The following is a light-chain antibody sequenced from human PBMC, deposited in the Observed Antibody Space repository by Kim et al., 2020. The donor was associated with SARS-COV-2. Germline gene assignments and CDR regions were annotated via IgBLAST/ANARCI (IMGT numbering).Light chain of an antibody. J-gene: IGKJ4*01. CDR2: KAS. Sequence: ASVGDRVTITCRASQTISSWLAWYQQKPGKAPKLLIYKASFLESGVPSRFSGSGSGTEFTLTISSLQPDDFATYYCQQYDSYSLTFGGGTKVDIK. CDR3: QQYDSYSLT. CDR1: QTISSW. V-gene: IGKV1-5*03.